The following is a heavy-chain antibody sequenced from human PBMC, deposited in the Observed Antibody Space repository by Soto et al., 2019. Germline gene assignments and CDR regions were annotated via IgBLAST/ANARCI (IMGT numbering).Heavy chain of an antibody. CDR1: GDSISSSSYY. J-gene: IGHJ5*02. Sequence: QLQLQESGPGLVKPSETLSLTCTVSGDSISSSSYYWGWIRQPPGKGLEWIVSIYYDGSTYYNPSLKSRVPISVDTSKNQVSLKLSSVTAEDTAVYYCASIAVVLPAANTLSWFDPWGQGTLVTVSS. CDR2: IYYDGST. D-gene: IGHD2-2*01. CDR3: ASIAVVLPAANTLSWFDP. V-gene: IGHV4-39*01.